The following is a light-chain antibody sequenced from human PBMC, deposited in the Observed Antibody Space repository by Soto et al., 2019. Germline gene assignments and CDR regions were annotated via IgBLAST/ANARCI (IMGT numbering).Light chain of an antibody. CDR2: GAS. Sequence: EIVMTQSQATLSVSPGERATLSCRASQSVSSNLAWYQQKPGQAPRLLIYGASTRATGIPARFSGSGSGTDFTLTISSLEPEDFAVYYCQQRSNWPPTFGQGTKVDIK. CDR1: QSVSSN. V-gene: IGKV3-11*01. J-gene: IGKJ1*01. CDR3: QQRSNWPPT.